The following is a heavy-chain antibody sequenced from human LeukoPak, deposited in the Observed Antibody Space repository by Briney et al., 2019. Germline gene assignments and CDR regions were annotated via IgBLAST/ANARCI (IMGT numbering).Heavy chain of an antibody. J-gene: IGHJ5*02. CDR1: GGSISSYY. CDR3: ARGLRDLNWFDP. CDR2: IFYSGGT. D-gene: IGHD4/OR15-4a*01. V-gene: IGHV4-59*01. Sequence: SETLSLTCTVSGGSISSYYWSWIRQPPGKGLEWIGYIFYSGGTNYNPSLKSRVTISVDTSKNQFSLKLSRLRSDDTAVYYCARGLRDLNWFDPWGQGTLVTVSS.